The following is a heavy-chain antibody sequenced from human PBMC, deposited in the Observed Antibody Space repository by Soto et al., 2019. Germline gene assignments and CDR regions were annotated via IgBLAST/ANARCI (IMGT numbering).Heavy chain of an antibody. J-gene: IGHJ4*02. Sequence: SETLSLTXTVSGGSISSHYWSWIRQPAGKGLEWIGRIYTSGSTNYNPSLKSRVTMSVDTSKNQFSLKLSSVTAADTAVYYCARGLAYYYDSSGYYPWYYFDYWGQGTLVTVSS. CDR3: ARGLAYYYDSSGYYPWYYFDY. CDR2: IYTSGST. V-gene: IGHV4-4*07. D-gene: IGHD3-22*01. CDR1: GGSISSHY.